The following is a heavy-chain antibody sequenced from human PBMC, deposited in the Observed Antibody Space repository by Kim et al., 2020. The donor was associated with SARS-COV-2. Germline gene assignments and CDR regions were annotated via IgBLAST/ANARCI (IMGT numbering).Heavy chain of an antibody. J-gene: IGHJ4*02. CDR3: VRESQGSSWVNGFDF. V-gene: IGHV3-74*01. Sequence: AESVEGRFTISRDNAKNTLYLQMNSLRLDDTAVYYCVRESQGSSWVNGFDFWGQGTLVTVSS. D-gene: IGHD6-13*01.